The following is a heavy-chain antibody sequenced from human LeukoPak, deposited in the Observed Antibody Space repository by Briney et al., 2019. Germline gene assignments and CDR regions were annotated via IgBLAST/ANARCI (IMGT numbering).Heavy chain of an antibody. D-gene: IGHD3-10*01. CDR2: IYSGGST. Sequence: PGGSLRLSCAASGFTVSSYYMSWVRQAPGKGLEWVSVIYSGGSTYYTDSVKGRFTISRDNSKNTLYLQVNSLRADDTAVYYCAKERGRFGESYYFDLWGQGTLVTVSS. J-gene: IGHJ4*02. CDR3: AKERGRFGESYYFDL. CDR1: GFTVSSYY. V-gene: IGHV3-53*01.